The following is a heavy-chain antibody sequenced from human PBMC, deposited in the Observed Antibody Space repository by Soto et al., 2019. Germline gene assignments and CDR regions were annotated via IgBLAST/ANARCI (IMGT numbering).Heavy chain of an antibody. V-gene: IGHV3-23*01. CDR2: ISGSGTAT. CDR1: GFPFLTYS. D-gene: IGHD3-22*01. Sequence: EVKLLESGGGLVQPGGSLRLSCAASGFPFLTYSMRWVRQAPRKGLEWVSGISGSGTATYYTDSVKGRFTVSRDNSKDTLFLQMHTLRVEDTAVYYCAKTRLYDNNDYHRDGFDVWGPGTVVTVS. J-gene: IGHJ3*01. CDR3: AKTRLYDNNDYHRDGFDV.